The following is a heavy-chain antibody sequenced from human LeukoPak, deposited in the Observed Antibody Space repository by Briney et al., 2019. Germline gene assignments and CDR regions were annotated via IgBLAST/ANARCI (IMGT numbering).Heavy chain of an antibody. CDR1: GYTFTSYG. D-gene: IGHD3-22*01. J-gene: IGHJ3*02. CDR2: ISAYNGNT. V-gene: IGHV1-18*01. CDR3: ARALYYYDSSGRHAFDI. Sequence: ASVKVSCKASGYTFTSYGISWVRQAPGQGLEWMGWISAYNGNTNYAQKLQGRVTMATDTSTSTAYMELRSLRSDDTAVYYCARALYYYDSSGRHAFDIWGQGTMVTVSS.